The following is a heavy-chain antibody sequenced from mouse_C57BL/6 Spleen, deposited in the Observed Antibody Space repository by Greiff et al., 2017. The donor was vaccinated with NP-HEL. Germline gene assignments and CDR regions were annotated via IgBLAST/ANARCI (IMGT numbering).Heavy chain of an antibody. V-gene: IGHV7-3*01. J-gene: IGHJ1*03. CDR1: GFTFTDYY. CDR2: IRNKANGYTT. Sequence: EVKLVESGGGLVQPGGSLSLSCAASGFTFTDYYMSWVRQPPGKALEWLGFIRNKANGYTTEYSASVKGRFTISRDNSQSILYLQMNALSAEDSATYDCARSGYSNWYFDVWGTGTTVTVSS. D-gene: IGHD2-5*01. CDR3: ARSGYSNWYFDV.